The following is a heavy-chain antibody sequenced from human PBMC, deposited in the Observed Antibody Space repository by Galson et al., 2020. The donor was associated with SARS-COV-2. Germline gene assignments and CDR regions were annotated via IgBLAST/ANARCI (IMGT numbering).Heavy chain of an antibody. J-gene: IGHJ5*02. D-gene: IGHD3-10*01. CDR1: GFSLSTSGVG. CDR3: AHRSITMVRGSFDP. CDR2: IYWDDDK. V-gene: IGHV2-5*02. Sequence: SGPTLVKPTQTLTLTCTFSGFSLSTSGVGVGWIRQPPGKALEWLALIYWDDDKRYSPSLKSRLTITKDTSKNQVVLTMTNMYPVDTATYYCAHRSITMVRGSFDPWGQGTLVTVSS.